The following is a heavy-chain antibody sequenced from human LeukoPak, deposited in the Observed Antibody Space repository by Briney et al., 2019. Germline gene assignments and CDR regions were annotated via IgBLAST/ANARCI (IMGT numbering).Heavy chain of an antibody. V-gene: IGHV3-21*01. Sequence: AGGSLRLSCVDSGFTLSTYSMKWVRQAAAKGLECVSSISSSSSYIYYAYSLTDRFTISRDNAKHSLYLQMNSLRAYHTPGPYFARNHGSGWYYFDYWGQGTLVTVSS. CDR2: ISSSSSYI. J-gene: IGHJ4*02. D-gene: IGHD6-19*01. CDR1: GFTLSTYS. CDR3: ARNHGSGWYYFDY.